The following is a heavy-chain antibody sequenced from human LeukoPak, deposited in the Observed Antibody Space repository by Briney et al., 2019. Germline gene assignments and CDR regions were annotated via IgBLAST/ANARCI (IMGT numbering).Heavy chain of an antibody. CDR2: IKTDGSIT. CDR1: GFSLNSYW. Sequence: GGSLRLSCAGSGFSLNSYWMHWVRQAPGKGLEWVSGIKTDGSITTYADSVRGRFTISRDNDKNTLYLRMNSLRAEDTAVYYCARDPRISTVLTPFDYWGQGTLVTVSS. D-gene: IGHD4-17*01. CDR3: ARDPRISTVLTPFDY. J-gene: IGHJ4*02. V-gene: IGHV3-74*01.